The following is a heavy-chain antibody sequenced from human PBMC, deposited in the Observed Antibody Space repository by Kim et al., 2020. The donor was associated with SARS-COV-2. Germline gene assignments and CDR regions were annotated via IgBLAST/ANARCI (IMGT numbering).Heavy chain of an antibody. D-gene: IGHD5-18*01. Sequence: SVKVSCKASGGTFSSYAISWVRQAPGQGLEWMGGIIPIFGTANYAQKFQGRVTITADESTSTAYMELSSLRSEDTAVYYCARGVDLDVDTAMVTEDWGGVLEVGFDYWGQGTLVTVSS. CDR2: IIPIFGTA. CDR1: GGTFSSYA. V-gene: IGHV1-69*13. CDR3: ARGVDLDVDTAMVTEDWGGVLEVGFDY. J-gene: IGHJ4*02.